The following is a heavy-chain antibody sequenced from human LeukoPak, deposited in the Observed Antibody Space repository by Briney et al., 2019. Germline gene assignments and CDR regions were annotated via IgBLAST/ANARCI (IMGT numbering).Heavy chain of an antibody. CDR3: ARDSTASSIAASEEFCDY. J-gene: IGHJ4*02. D-gene: IGHD6-6*01. CDR1: GFTVSSYS. V-gene: IGHV3-21*01. CDR2: ISSSSSYI. Sequence: GGSLRLSCAASGFTVSSYSMNWVRQAPGKGLEWVSSISSSSSYIYYADSVKGRFTISRDNAKNSLCLQMNSLRAEDTAVYYCARDSTASSIAASEEFCDYWGQGTLVTVSS.